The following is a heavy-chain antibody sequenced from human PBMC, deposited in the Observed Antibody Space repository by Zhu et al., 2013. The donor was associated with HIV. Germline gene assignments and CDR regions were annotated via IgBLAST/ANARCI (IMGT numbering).Heavy chain of an antibody. J-gene: IGHJ4*02. CDR2: INPNSGGT. CDR3: ARDFGGSGWLIINRYYFDY. D-gene: IGHD6-19*01. V-gene: IGHV1-2*02. Sequence: QVQLVQSGAEVKKPGASVKVSCKASGYTFTGYYMHWVRQAPGQGLEWMGWINPNSGGTNYAQKFQGRVTMTRDTSISTAYMELSRLRSDDTAVYYCARDFGGSGWLIINRYYFDYWGQGTLVTVSS. CDR1: GYTFTGYY.